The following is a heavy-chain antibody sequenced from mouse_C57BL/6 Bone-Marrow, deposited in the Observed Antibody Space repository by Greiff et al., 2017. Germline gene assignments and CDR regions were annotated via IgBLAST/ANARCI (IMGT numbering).Heavy chain of an antibody. J-gene: IGHJ2*01. CDR2: IDPSDSET. CDR1: GYTFTSYW. CDR3: ARGVYYGSPYYCQS. V-gene: IGHV1-52*01. Sequence: QVQLQQPGAELVRPGSSVKLSCKASGYTFTSYWMHWVKQRPIQGLEWIGNIDPSDSETHYNQKFKDKATLTVDKSSSTAYMQLSSLASEDSAVYYCARGVYYGSPYYCQSWGQGNTLSV. D-gene: IGHD2-2*01.